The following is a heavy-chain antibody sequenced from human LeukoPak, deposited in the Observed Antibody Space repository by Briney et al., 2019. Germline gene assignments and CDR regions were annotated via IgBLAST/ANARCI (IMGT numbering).Heavy chain of an antibody. V-gene: IGHV4-34*01. CDR2: INHSGST. Sequence: SETLSLTCAVYGGSFSGCYWSWIRQPPGKGLEWIGEINHSGSTNYSPSLKSRVTISVDTSKKQFSLNLSSVTAADTAVYYCARGGDGYNYHNWYFDLWGRGTLVTVSS. D-gene: IGHD5-24*01. J-gene: IGHJ2*01. CDR3: ARGGDGYNYHNWYFDL. CDR1: GGSFSGCY.